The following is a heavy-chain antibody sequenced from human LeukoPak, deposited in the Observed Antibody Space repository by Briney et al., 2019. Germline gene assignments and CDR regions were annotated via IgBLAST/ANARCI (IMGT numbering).Heavy chain of an antibody. J-gene: IGHJ4*02. Sequence: SETLSLTCAVSGYSISRGHYWGWIRQPPGKGLEWIGTMYHGGSTFHNPSLKSRVTISIDTSKNQFSLRLSSVTAADTAVYYCARGGDYNPGYFDYWGQGTLVTVSS. CDR2: MYHGGST. V-gene: IGHV4-38-2*01. CDR3: ARGGDYNPGYFDY. D-gene: IGHD3-10*01. CDR1: GYSISRGHY.